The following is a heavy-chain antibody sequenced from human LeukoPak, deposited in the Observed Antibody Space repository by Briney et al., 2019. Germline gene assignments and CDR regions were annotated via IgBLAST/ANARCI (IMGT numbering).Heavy chain of an antibody. CDR1: GGSISSSSYY. J-gene: IGHJ4*02. Sequence: SETLSLTCTVSGGSISSSSYYWGWIRQPPGKGLEWIGSIYHSGSTYYNPSLKSRVTISVDTSKNQFSLKLSSVPAADTAVYYCARSYYDSSGYYYPTHNDYWGQGTLVTVSS. D-gene: IGHD3-22*01. CDR3: ARSYYDSSGYYYPTHNDY. CDR2: IYHSGST. V-gene: IGHV4-39*01.